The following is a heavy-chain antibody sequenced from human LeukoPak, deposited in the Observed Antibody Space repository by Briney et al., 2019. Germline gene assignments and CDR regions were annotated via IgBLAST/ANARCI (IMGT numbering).Heavy chain of an antibody. Sequence: PGGSLRLSCAASGFTFSSFEMNWVRQAPGKGLEWVSYISSSGSIIYYADSVKGRFTISRDNAKNSLYLQINSLRVEDTAVYYCARDGDHSEVAYFDYWGQGTLVTASS. V-gene: IGHV3-48*03. D-gene: IGHD4-11*01. CDR1: GFTFSSFE. CDR2: ISSSGSII. CDR3: ARDGDHSEVAYFDY. J-gene: IGHJ4*02.